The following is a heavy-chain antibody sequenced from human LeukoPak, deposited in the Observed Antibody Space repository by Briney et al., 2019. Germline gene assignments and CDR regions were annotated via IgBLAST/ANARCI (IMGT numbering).Heavy chain of an antibody. J-gene: IGHJ4*02. D-gene: IGHD5-24*01. CDR2: FDPEDGET. CDR3: ARGGLDGYNENFDY. Sequence: GASVKVSCKVSGYTLTELSMHWVRQAPGKGLEWMGGFDPEDGETIYAQKFQGRVTMTRNISISTAYMELSSLRSEDTAVYYCARGGLDGYNENFDYWGQGTLVTVSS. V-gene: IGHV1-24*01. CDR1: GYTLTELS.